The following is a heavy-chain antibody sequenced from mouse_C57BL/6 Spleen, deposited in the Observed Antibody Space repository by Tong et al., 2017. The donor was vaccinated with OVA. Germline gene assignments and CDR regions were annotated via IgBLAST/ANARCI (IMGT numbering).Heavy chain of an antibody. J-gene: IGHJ4*01. D-gene: IGHD1-1*01. V-gene: IGHV5-15*01. Sequence: EVQLQESGGGLVQPGGSLKLSCAASGFTFSDYGMAWVRQAPRKGPEWVAFISNLAYSIYYADTVTGRFTISRENAKNTLYLEMSSLRSEDTARYYCARRSHYYGSGGAMDYWGQGTSVTVAS. CDR2: ISNLAYSI. CDR1: GFTFSDYG. CDR3: ARRSHYYGSGGAMDY.